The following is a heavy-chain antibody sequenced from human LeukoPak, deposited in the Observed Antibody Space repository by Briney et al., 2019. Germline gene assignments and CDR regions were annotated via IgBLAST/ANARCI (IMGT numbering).Heavy chain of an antibody. V-gene: IGHV1-69*13. D-gene: IGHD6-13*01. CDR2: IIPIFGTA. J-gene: IGHJ4*02. Sequence: GASVKVSCKASGGTFSSYAISWVRQAPGQGLEWMGGIIPIFGTANYAQKFQGRVTITADESTSTAYMELSSLRSEDTAVYYCARGAKMYSSSWYFDYWGQGTLVTVSS. CDR1: GGTFSSYA. CDR3: ARGAKMYSSSWYFDY.